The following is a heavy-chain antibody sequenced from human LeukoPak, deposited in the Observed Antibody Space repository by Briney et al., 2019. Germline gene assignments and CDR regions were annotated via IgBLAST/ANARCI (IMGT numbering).Heavy chain of an antibody. J-gene: IGHJ6*03. CDR3: ARDRGGAGPAATNYYYYYMDV. D-gene: IGHD2-2*01. CDR1: GYTFTSYG. V-gene: IGHV1-18*01. Sequence: ASVKVSCKASGYTFTSYGISWVRQAPGRGLEWMGWISAYNGNTNYAQKFQGRVTMTRDTSTSTVYMELSSLRSEDTAVYYCARDRGGAGPAATNYYYYYMDVWGKGTTVTISS. CDR2: ISAYNGNT.